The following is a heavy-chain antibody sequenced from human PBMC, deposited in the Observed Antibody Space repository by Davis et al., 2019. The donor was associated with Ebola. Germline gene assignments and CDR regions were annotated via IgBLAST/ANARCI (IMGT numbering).Heavy chain of an antibody. J-gene: IGHJ6*02. CDR2: IYHSGST. Sequence: SETLSLICTVSGGSISSYSWSWIRQPPGKGLEWIGYIYHSGSTYYNPSLKSRVTVSVDRSKNQFSLKLSSVTAADTAVYYCARLRFLEWPPPTYYYYGMDVWGQGTTVTVSS. CDR3: ARLRFLEWPPPTYYYYGMDV. D-gene: IGHD3-3*01. V-gene: IGHV4-30-2*01. CDR1: GGSISSYS.